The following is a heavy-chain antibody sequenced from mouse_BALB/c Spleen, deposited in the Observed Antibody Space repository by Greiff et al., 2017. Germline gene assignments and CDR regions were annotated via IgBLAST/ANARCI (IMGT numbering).Heavy chain of an antibody. J-gene: IGHJ3*01. Sequence: EVKLMESGGGLVQPGGSMKLSCVASGFTFSNYWMNWVRQSPEKGLEWVAEIRLKSNNYATHYAESVKGRFTISRDDSKSSVYLQMNNLRAEDTGIYYCTRSGPFAYWGQGTLVTVSA. CDR2: IRLKSNNYAT. CDR1: GFTFSNYW. CDR3: TRSGPFAY. V-gene: IGHV6-6*02. D-gene: IGHD4-1*01.